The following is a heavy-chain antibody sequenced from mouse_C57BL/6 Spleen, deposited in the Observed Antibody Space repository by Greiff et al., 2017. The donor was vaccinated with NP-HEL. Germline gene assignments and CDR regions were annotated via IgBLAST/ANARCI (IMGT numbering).Heavy chain of an antibody. CDR3: ARWLLYYYAMDY. CDR2: IDPSDSYT. CDR1: GYTFTSYW. J-gene: IGHJ4*01. D-gene: IGHD2-3*01. Sequence: QVQLKQPGAELVMPGASVKLSCKASGYTFTSYWMHWVKQRPGQGLEWIGEIDPSDSYTNYNQKFKGKSTLTVDKSSSTAYMQLSSLTSEDSAVYYCARWLLYYYAMDYWGQGTSVTVSS. V-gene: IGHV1-69*01.